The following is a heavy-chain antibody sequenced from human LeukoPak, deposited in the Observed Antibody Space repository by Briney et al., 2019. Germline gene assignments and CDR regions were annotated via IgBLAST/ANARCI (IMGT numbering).Heavy chain of an antibody. CDR1: GYTFTSYG. D-gene: IGHD6-13*01. V-gene: IGHV1-18*01. Sequence: ASVKVSCKASGYTFTSYGISWVRQAPGQGLEWMGWISAYNGNTNYAQKLKGRVTMTTDTSTSTAYMELRSLRSDDTAVYYCARDRRSLIAAAGKDAFDIWGQGTMVTASS. J-gene: IGHJ3*02. CDR2: ISAYNGNT. CDR3: ARDRRSLIAAAGKDAFDI.